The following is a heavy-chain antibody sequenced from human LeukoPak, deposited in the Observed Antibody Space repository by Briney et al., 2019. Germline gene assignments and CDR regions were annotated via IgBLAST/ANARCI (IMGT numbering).Heavy chain of an antibody. J-gene: IGHJ4*02. V-gene: IGHV4-39*01. CDR3: ASENSGTSYYFDY. D-gene: IGHD5-12*01. CDR1: GGSISSSSYY. CDR2: IYYSGST. Sequence: SETLSLTCTVSGGSISSSSYYWGWIRQPPGKGLEWIGSIYYSGSTYYNPSLKSRVTISVDTSKNQFSLKPSSVTAADTAVYYCASENSGTSYYFDYWGQGTLVTVSS.